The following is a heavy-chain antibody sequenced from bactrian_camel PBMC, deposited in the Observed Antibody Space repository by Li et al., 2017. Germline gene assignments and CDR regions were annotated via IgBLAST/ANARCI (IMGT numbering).Heavy chain of an antibody. Sequence: QVQLVESGGGLVQPGGSLRLSCASSGFTFSSYYMSWVRQAPGKGLEWVSSISKDGSNIHYADSVKGRFTISQDNAKNAVYLQMNSLKPEDTADYYCAPVGVIQGLGLKTCDELSGYWGQGTQVTVS. V-gene: IGHV3-2*01. J-gene: IGHJ6*01. CDR3: APVGVIQGLGLKTCDELSGY. CDR1: GFTFSSYY. D-gene: IGHD3*01. CDR2: ISKDGSNI.